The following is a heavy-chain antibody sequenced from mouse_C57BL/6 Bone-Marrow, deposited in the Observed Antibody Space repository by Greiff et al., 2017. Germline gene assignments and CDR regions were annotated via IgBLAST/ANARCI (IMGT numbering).Heavy chain of an antibody. CDR3: ARWLYSMDY. CDR1: GFTFTGYG. CDR2: ISSGGSST. V-gene: IGHV5-6*01. J-gene: IGHJ4*01. Sequence: DVQLQESGGDLVKPGGSLKLSCAASGFTFTGYGMSWVRQTPDKRLEWVATISSGGSSTYYPDSVKGRFTISRDNAKNTLYLQRSSLKADDTAMYYCARWLYSMDYWGQGTSVTVSS.